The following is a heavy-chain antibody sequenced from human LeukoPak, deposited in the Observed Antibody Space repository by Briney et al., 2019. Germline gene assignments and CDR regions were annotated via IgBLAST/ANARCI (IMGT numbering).Heavy chain of an antibody. D-gene: IGHD4-17*01. CDR3: AKDAKWKPLNTVTTGWYFDL. CDR2: ISYDGSNK. CDR1: GFTFSSYG. Sequence: PGRSLRLSCAASGFTFSSYGMHWVRQAPGKGLEWVAVISYDGSNKYYADSVKGRFTISRDNSKNSLYLQMNSLRTEDTALYYCAKDAKWKPLNTVTTGWYFDLWGRGTLVTVSS. J-gene: IGHJ2*01. V-gene: IGHV3-30*18.